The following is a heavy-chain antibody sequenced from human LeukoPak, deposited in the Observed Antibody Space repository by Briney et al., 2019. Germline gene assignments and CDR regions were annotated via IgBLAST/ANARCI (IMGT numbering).Heavy chain of an antibody. CDR2: IYYSGST. Sequence: SETLSLTCTVSGGSISSSSYYWGWIRQPPGKGLEWIGSIYYSGSTYYNPSLKSRVTISVDTSKNQFSLKLSSVTAADTAVYYCAREVRYSSSWRDYYGMDVWGQGTTVTVSS. J-gene: IGHJ6*02. V-gene: IGHV4-39*07. CDR1: GGSISSSSYY. CDR3: AREVRYSSSWRDYYGMDV. D-gene: IGHD6-13*01.